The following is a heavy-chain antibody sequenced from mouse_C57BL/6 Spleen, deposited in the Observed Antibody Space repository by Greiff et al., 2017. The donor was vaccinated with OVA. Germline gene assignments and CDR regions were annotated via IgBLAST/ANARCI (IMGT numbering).Heavy chain of an antibody. CDR1: GYSFTGYF. CDR3: AREGGYDAWFAY. Sequence: EVKLMESGPELVKPGDSVKISCKASGYSFTGYFMNWVMQSHGKSLEWIGRINPYNGDTFYNQKFKGKATLTVDKSSSTAHMELRSLTSEDSAVYYCAREGGYDAWFAYWGQGTLVTVSA. CDR2: INPYNGDT. D-gene: IGHD2-12*01. V-gene: IGHV1-20*01. J-gene: IGHJ3*01.